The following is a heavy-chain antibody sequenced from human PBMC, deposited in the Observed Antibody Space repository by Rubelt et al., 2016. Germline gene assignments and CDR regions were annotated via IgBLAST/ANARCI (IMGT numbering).Heavy chain of an antibody. J-gene: IGHJ1*01. Sequence: QVQLVESGGGLVKPGGSLRLSCAASGFTFSDYYMNWIRQAPGKGLEWVSYISDASATHYADSVKGRFTISRDNSKNTLYLQMNSLRAEDTAVYYCAKDIRITMIVGPNAEYFQHWGQGTLVTVSS. V-gene: IGHV3-11*01. CDR3: AKDIRITMIVGPNAEYFQH. CDR2: ISDASAT. D-gene: IGHD3-22*01. CDR1: GFTFSDYY.